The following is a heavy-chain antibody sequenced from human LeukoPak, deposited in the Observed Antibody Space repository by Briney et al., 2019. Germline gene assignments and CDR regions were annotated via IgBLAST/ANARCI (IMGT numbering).Heavy chain of an antibody. CDR2: ISSSSSYI. V-gene: IGHV3-21*01. CDR1: GFTFSSYS. J-gene: IGHJ4*02. Sequence: PGGSLRLSCAASGFTFSSYSMNWVRQAPGKGLEWVSSISSSSSYIYYADSVKGRFTISRDNAKHSLYLQMNSLRAEDTAVYYCARDLGGYDSSGWYDFYYFDYWGQGTLVTVSP. CDR3: ARDLGGYDSSGWYDFYYFDY. D-gene: IGHD6-19*01.